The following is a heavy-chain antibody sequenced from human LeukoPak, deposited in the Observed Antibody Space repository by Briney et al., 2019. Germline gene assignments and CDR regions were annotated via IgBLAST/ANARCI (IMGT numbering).Heavy chain of an antibody. D-gene: IGHD2-2*02. V-gene: IGHV4-30-2*01. Sequence: SETLSLTCAVSGGSISSGGYCWSWIRQPPGKGLEWIGYIYHSGSTYYNPSLKSRVTISVDTSKNQFSLKLSSVTAADTAVYYCARGLGRGYCSSTSCYTRAADYWGQGTLVTVSS. CDR3: ARGLGRGYCSSTSCYTRAADY. CDR1: GGSISSGGYC. CDR2: IYHSGST. J-gene: IGHJ4*02.